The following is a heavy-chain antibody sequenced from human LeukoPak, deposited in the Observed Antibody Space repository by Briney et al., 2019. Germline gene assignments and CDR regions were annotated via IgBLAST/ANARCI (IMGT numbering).Heavy chain of an antibody. CDR3: ARRGAEWELPYFDY. D-gene: IGHD1-26*01. CDR1: GGSISSSSYY. V-gene: IGHV4-39*01. CDR2: IYYSGST. Sequence: PSETLSFTCTVSGGSISSSSYYWGWIRQPPGKGLERIGSIYYSGSTYYNSSLKSRVTISVDTSKNQFSLKLSSVTAADTAVYYCARRGAEWELPYFDYWGQGTLVTVSS. J-gene: IGHJ4*02.